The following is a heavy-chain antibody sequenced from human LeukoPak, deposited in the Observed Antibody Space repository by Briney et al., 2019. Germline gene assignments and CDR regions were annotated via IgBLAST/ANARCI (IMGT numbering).Heavy chain of an antibody. V-gene: IGHV3-30-3*01. CDR2: ISYDGSNK. D-gene: IGHD3-10*01. J-gene: IGHJ4*02. CDR3: ARAGITMVRGVIHGVDY. Sequence: GGSLRLSCAASGFTSSSYAMHWVRQAPGKGLEWVAVISYDGSNKYYADSVKGRFTISRDNSKNTLYLQMNSLRAEDTAVYYCARAGITMVRGVIHGVDYWGQGTLVTVSS. CDR1: GFTSSSYA.